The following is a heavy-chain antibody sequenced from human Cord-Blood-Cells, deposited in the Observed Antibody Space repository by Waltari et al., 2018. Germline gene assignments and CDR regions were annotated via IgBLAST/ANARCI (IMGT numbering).Heavy chain of an antibody. D-gene: IGHD7-27*01. V-gene: IGHV3-74*01. J-gene: IGHJ4*02. CDR1: GLTFSSYW. CDR2: INSGGSSP. Sequence: EVQLVESGGGLVQPGWSLRRSCAASGLTFSSYWMHGVRQAPGKGLVWVSRINSGGSSPSYADYVKGRFTISRDNAKNTLYLQMNSLRAEDTAVYYCASEILSNTFDYWGQGTLVTVSS. CDR3: ASEILSNTFDY.